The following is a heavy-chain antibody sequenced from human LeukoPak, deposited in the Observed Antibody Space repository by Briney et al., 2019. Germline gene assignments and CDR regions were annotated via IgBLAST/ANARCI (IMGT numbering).Heavy chain of an antibody. J-gene: IGHJ6*03. Sequence: PSQTLSLTCTVSGDSISSGRYYWSWIRQPAGKGLEWIGRIYTSGSTNYNPSLKSRATISVDTSKNQFSLKLTSVTAADTAVYYCARTTEGGYTYGYFYYYYMDVWGKGTTVTISS. V-gene: IGHV4-61*02. D-gene: IGHD5-18*01. CDR1: GDSISSGRYY. CDR3: ARTTEGGYTYGYFYYYYMDV. CDR2: IYTSGST.